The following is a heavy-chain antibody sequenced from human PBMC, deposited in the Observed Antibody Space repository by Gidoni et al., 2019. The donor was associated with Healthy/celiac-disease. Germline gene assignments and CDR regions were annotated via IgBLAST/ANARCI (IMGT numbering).Heavy chain of an antibody. D-gene: IGHD3-22*01. J-gene: IGHJ4*02. V-gene: IGHV3-23*01. Sequence: EVQLLESGGGLVQPGGSLRLSCAASGFTFSGYAMSWVRQAPGKGLEWVSAISGSGGSTYYADSVKGRFTISRDNSKNTLYLQMNSLRAEDTAVYYCAKYVTMIVVVTLTDYWGQGTLVTVSS. CDR3: AKYVTMIVVVTLTDY. CDR1: GFTFSGYA. CDR2: ISGSGGST.